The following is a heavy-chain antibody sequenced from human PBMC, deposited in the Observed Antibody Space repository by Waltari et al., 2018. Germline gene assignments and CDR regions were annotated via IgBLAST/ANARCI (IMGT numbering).Heavy chain of an antibody. Sequence: EVRLVESGGDLFQPGGSLRLSLAASGFTFSNPWMTWVRQAPGKGLGCLANIKTDGGETYYVDSVKGRFSISRDNTKNSLYLQRNSLRADDTAVYYCATDLNGAAHWGQGTLVTVSS. D-gene: IGHD3-10*01. CDR2: IKTDGGET. V-gene: IGHV3-7*01. J-gene: IGHJ4*02. CDR3: ATDLNGAAH. CDR1: GFTFSNPW.